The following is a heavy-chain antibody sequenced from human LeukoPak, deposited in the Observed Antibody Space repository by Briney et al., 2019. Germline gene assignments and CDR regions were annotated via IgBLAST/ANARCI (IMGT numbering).Heavy chain of an antibody. CDR1: GGSISSSSYY. J-gene: IGHJ3*02. Sequence: SETLSLTCTVSGGSISSSSYYWGWIRQPPGKGLEWLGSIDYSGSTYYNPSLKSRVTISVDTSKNQFSLKLSSVTAADTAVYYCARDDYGDYMVGAFDIWGQGTMVTVSS. V-gene: IGHV4-39*07. CDR3: ARDDYGDYMVGAFDI. CDR2: IDYSGST. D-gene: IGHD4-17*01.